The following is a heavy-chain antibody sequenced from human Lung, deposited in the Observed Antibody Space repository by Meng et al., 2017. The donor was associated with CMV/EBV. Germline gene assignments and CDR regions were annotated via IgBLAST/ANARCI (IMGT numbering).Heavy chain of an antibody. V-gene: IGHV1-8*01. CDR3: ARGLWSGIKGWFDP. D-gene: IGHD3-3*01. J-gene: IGHJ5*02. CDR1: GYTFTSYD. Sequence: ASXXVSXKASGYTFTSYDINWVRQATGQGLEWMGWMNPNSGNTGYAQKFQGRVTMTRNTSISTAYMELSSLRSEDTAVYYCARGLWSGIKGWFDPWGQGNXVHGAS. CDR2: MNPNSGNT.